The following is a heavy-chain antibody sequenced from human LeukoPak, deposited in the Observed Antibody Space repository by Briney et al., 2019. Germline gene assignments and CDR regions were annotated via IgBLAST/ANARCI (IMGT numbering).Heavy chain of an antibody. D-gene: IGHD3-10*01. J-gene: IGHJ4*02. CDR1: GYTFTGCY. V-gene: IGHV1-2*06. CDR2: INPNSGGT. CDR3: ARAPRGGGVIIT. Sequence: ASVKVSCKASGYTFTGCYMHWVRQAPGQGLEWMGRINPNSGGTNYAQKFQGRVTMTRDTSISTAYMELSRLRSDDTAVYYCARAPRGGGVIITWGQGTLVTVSS.